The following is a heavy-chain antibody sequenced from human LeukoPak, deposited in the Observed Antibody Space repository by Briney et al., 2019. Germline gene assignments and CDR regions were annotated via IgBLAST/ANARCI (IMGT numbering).Heavy chain of an antibody. V-gene: IGHV4-59*12. CDR2: IYYSGST. D-gene: IGHD3-3*01. Sequence: SETLSLTCTVSGGSISSYYWSWIRQPPGKGLEWIGYIYYSGSTNYNPSLKSRVTMSVDTSKNQFSLNLTSVTAADTAVYYCARWSGSKFVDWGQGTLVTVSP. CDR1: GGSISSYY. CDR3: ARWSGSKFVD. J-gene: IGHJ4*02.